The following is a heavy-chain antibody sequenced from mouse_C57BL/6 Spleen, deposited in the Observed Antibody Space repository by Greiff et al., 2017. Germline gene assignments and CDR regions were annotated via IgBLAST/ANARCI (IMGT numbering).Heavy chain of an antibody. CDR3: ASWEAWFAY. J-gene: IGHJ3*01. Sequence: QVQLQQSGPGLVQPSQSLSITCTVSGFSLTSYGVHWVRQSPGKGLEWLGVIWSGGSTDYNAAFISRLSISKDNSKSQVFFKMNSLQADDTAIYYCASWEAWFAYWGQGTLVTVSA. CDR2: IWSGGST. D-gene: IGHD4-1*01. V-gene: IGHV2-2*01. CDR1: GFSLTSYG.